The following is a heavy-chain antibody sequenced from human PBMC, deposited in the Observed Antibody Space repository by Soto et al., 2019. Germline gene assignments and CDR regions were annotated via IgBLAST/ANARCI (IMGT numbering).Heavy chain of an antibody. D-gene: IGHD3-22*01. V-gene: IGHV1-24*01. Sequence: ASVKVSCKVSGYTLTELSMHWVRQAPGKGLEWMGGFDPEDGETIYAQKFQGRVTMTEDTSTDTAYMELSSLRSEDTAVYYCATGYYYDSSGYYKPYYFGYWGQGTLVTVSS. CDR2: FDPEDGET. CDR3: ATGYYYDSSGYYKPYYFGY. CDR1: GYTLTELS. J-gene: IGHJ4*02.